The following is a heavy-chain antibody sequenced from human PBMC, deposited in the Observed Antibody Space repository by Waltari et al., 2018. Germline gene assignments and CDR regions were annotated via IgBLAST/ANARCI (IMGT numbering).Heavy chain of an antibody. CDR3: ARHLWNGPFNY. Sequence: QVQLVQSGGGLVKPGESLRLSCAASGFPFGDYYMSWIRQAPGKGLEWISYTSSSGSHTNYADSAKGRFTISRDNAKNSLYLHMNSLRVEDTAVYYCARHLWNGPFNYWGQGTLVTVSS. CDR2: TSSSGSHT. D-gene: IGHD3-3*02. J-gene: IGHJ4*02. CDR1: GFPFGDYY. V-gene: IGHV3-11*05.